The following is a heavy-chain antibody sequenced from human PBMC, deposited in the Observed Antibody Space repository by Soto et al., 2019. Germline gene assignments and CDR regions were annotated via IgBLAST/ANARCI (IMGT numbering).Heavy chain of an antibody. D-gene: IGHD6-6*01. J-gene: IGHJ4*02. CDR2: IYYSGST. CDR1: VGSISSYY. V-gene: IGHV4-59*01. CDR3: ARGNRGGYKEYSSSYRQYYFDY. Sequence: SETLSLTCTVSVGSISSYYWSWIRQPPGKGLESTGYIYYSGSTNYNPSLKSRVTISVDTSKNQFSLKLSSVTAADTAVYYCARGNRGGYKEYSSSYRQYYFDYWGQGTLVTVSS.